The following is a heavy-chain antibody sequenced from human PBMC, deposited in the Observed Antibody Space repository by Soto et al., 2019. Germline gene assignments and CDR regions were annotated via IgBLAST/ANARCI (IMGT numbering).Heavy chain of an antibody. CDR2: INHSGST. D-gene: IGHD3-3*01. V-gene: IGHV4-34*01. CDR1: GGSFSGYY. J-gene: IGHJ4*02. Sequence: PSVTLSLTCAVYGGSFSGYYWSWIRQPPGKGLEWIGEINHSGSTNYNPSLKSRVTISVDTSKNQFSLKLSSVTAADTAVYYCARDSPGVSGANDYWGQGTLVTVSS. CDR3: ARDSPGVSGANDY.